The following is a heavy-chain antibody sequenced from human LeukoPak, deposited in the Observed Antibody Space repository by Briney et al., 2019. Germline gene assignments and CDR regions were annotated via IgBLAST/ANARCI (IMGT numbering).Heavy chain of an antibody. D-gene: IGHD3-22*01. J-gene: IGHJ4*02. CDR1: GFTFSSYA. CDR2: ISGSGGST. CDR3: AKGSYYDSSGYCHFDY. V-gene: IGHV3-23*01. Sequence: GGFLRLSCAASGFTFSSYAMSWVRQAPGKGLEWVSAISGSGGSTYYADSVKGRFTISRDNSKNTLYLQMNSLRAEDTAVYYCAKGSYYDSSGYCHFDYWGQGTLVTVSS.